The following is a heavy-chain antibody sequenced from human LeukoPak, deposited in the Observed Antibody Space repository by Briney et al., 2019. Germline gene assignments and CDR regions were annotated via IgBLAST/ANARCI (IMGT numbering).Heavy chain of an antibody. CDR3: ARDRGRIAVYYFDY. Sequence: PGGSLRLSCAAPGFTLSSYAMHWVRQAPGKGLEWVAVIAADGKDKHHADSVRGRFTISRDNSKNTLYLQMNSLRTEDTAVYYCARDRGRIAVYYFDYWGQGTLVTVSS. J-gene: IGHJ4*02. D-gene: IGHD6-19*01. CDR1: GFTLSSYA. CDR2: IAADGKDK. V-gene: IGHV3-30*04.